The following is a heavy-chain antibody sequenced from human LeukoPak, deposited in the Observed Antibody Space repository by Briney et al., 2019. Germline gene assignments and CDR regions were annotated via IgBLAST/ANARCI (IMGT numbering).Heavy chain of an antibody. CDR2: IKQDGSEK. Sequence: GGSLRLSCAASGFTVSSNYMSWVRQAPGKGLEWVANIKQDGSEKYYVDSVKGRFTISRDNAKNSLYLQMNSLRAEDTAVYYCARAHTAMVKSYYYYMDVWGKGTTVTVSS. V-gene: IGHV3-7*01. D-gene: IGHD5-18*01. CDR3: ARAHTAMVKSYYYYMDV. J-gene: IGHJ6*03. CDR1: GFTVSSNY.